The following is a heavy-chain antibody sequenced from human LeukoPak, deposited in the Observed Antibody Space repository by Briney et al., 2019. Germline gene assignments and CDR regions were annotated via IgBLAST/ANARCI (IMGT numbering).Heavy chain of an antibody. CDR2: ISGSGDII. CDR1: GFTFSSHG. D-gene: IGHD1-26*01. CDR3: TRHWDSGSYQFPDAFDI. Sequence: GGSLRLSCAASGFTFSSHGMNWVRQAPGKGLEWVSGISGSGDIIYYADSVKGRFTISRDNPKNTAYLQMNSLKTEDTAVYYCTRHWDSGSYQFPDAFDIWGQGTMVTVSS. V-gene: IGHV3-23*01. J-gene: IGHJ3*02.